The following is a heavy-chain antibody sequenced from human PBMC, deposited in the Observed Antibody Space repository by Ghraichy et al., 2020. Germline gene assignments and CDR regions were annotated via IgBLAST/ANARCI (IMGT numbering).Heavy chain of an antibody. Sequence: GASLRLSCAASGFTFSSYWMSWVRQAPGKGLEWVANIKRDGSEKFYVDSVKGRFTLSRDNAKNSLYLQMNSLRAEDTAVYYCARGDYYDSSGYWVDAFDIWGQGTMVTVSS. CDR1: GFTFSSYW. CDR3: ARGDYYDSSGYWVDAFDI. D-gene: IGHD3-22*01. V-gene: IGHV3-7*04. J-gene: IGHJ3*02. CDR2: IKRDGSEK.